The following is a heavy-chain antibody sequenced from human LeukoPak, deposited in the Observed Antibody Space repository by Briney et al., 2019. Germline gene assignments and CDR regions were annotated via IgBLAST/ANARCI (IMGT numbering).Heavy chain of an antibody. CDR2: SSGTGYNI. CDR3: ARSRCSTSTSCYYFFFFDS. V-gene: IGHV1-18*01. D-gene: IGHD2-2*01. Sequence: ASVKVSCKASGGTFSSYAINWVRQAPGQGLEWMAWSSGTGYNIEYAQKFQDRVTMTTDTSTSTAYMELRSLRSDDTAVYYCARSRCSTSTSCYYFFFFDSWGQGTLVTVSS. J-gene: IGHJ4*02. CDR1: GGTFSSYA.